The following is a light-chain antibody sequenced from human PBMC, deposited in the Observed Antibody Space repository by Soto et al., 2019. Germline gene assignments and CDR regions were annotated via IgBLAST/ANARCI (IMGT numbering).Light chain of an antibody. CDR1: QSVATN. CDR2: GAS. J-gene: IGKJ1*01. V-gene: IGKV3-15*01. CDR3: QQYNNWPQT. Sequence: EAVLTQSPATLSVSPGERATLSCRAGQSVATNLAWYQQRPGQAPRLLIYGASKRAVGLPARFSGSGSGTEFTLTITSLQSEDFAVYYCQQYNNWPQTFGQGTKVEIK.